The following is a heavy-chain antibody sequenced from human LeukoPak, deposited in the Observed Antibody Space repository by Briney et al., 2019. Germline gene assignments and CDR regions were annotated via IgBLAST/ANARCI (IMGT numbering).Heavy chain of an antibody. V-gene: IGHV3-23*01. CDR1: GFTFSSYA. D-gene: IGHD2/OR15-2a*01. CDR2: FRGSGGST. CDR3: AKDSTLGVYGPNPFDY. J-gene: IGHJ4*02. Sequence: GGSLILSFSASGFTFSSYAISWGRQAPGKGLEWVSAFRGSGGSTYYADSVKSRFTISSDNSKTTLYLQMNSLRDEVTAVYYCAKDSTLGVYGPNPFDYCGQGTLVPVSS.